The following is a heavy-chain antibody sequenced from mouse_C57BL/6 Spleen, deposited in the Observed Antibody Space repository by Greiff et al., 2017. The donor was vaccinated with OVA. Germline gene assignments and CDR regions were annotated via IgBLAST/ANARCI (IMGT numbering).Heavy chain of an antibody. CDR3: ARDTSTAQATGFAY. CDR2: ISYDGSN. V-gene: IGHV3-6*01. CDR1: GYSITSGYY. D-gene: IGHD3-2*02. Sequence: EVKLMESGPGLVKPSQSLSLTCSVTGYSITSGYYWNWIRQFPGNKLEWMGYISYDGSNNYNPSLKNRISITRDTSKNQFFLKLNSVTTEDTATYYCARDTSTAQATGFAYWGQGTLVTVSA. J-gene: IGHJ3*01.